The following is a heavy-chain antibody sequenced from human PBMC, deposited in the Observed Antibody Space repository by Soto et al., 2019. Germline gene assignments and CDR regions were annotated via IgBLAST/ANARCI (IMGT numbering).Heavy chain of an antibody. J-gene: IGHJ4*02. CDR3: ASLWGPYSFDY. CDR1: GGSITNDNYY. D-gene: IGHD7-27*01. Sequence: QLQLQESGPGLAKPSETLSLTCTVSGGSITNDNYYWAWIRQPPGKGLEWIGSIYHVGNTYYTSSLKSXXTXSVXTSKHLFSLSLTSLTATDTALYYCASLWGPYSFDYWGLGALVTVSS. CDR2: IYHVGNT. V-gene: IGHV4-39*01.